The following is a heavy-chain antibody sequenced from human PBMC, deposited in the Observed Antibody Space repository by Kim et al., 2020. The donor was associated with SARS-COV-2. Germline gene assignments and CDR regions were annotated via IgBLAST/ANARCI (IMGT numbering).Heavy chain of an antibody. V-gene: IGHV4-59*01. J-gene: IGHJ4*02. CDR3: ARVTNSYYFDY. D-gene: IGHD1-1*01. Sequence: NYNPSLKSRVTISVDTSKNQFSLKLSSVTAADTAVYYCARVTNSYYFDYWGQGTLVTVSS.